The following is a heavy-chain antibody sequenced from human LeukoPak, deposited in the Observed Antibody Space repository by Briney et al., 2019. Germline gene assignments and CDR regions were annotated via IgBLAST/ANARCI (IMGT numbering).Heavy chain of an antibody. V-gene: IGHV5-51*01. J-gene: IGHJ6*03. Sequence: GESLKISCKGSGYSFTSYWIGWVRQMSGKGLELMGIIFPGDSDTRYSPSFEGQVIISADKSINTAYLQWSSLKASDTAMYYCARTDKLYYYYYMDVWGKGTSVTVSS. CDR2: IFPGDSDT. CDR1: GYSFTSYW. D-gene: IGHD3-10*01. CDR3: ARTDKLYYYYYMDV.